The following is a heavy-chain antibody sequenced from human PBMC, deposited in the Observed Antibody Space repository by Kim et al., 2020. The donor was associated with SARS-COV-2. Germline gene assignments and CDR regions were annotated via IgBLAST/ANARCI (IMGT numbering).Heavy chain of an antibody. Sequence: SETLSLTCAVSGGSISSSNWWSWVRQPPGKGLEWIGEIYHSGSTNYNPSLKSRVTISVDKSKNQFSLKLSSVTAADTAVYYCARDRMYSSGYYRYTVFDYWGQGTLVTVSS. J-gene: IGHJ4*02. D-gene: IGHD3-22*01. CDR2: IYHSGST. V-gene: IGHV4-4*02. CDR1: GGSISSSNW. CDR3: ARDRMYSSGYYRYTVFDY.